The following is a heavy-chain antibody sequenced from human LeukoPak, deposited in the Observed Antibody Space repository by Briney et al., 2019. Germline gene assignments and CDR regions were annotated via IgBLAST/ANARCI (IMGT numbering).Heavy chain of an antibody. CDR1: GGSISSYY. CDR3: ARSRPPRRRSGWWGDYYYYGMDV. Sequence: SETLSLTCTVSGGSISSYYWSWIRQPPGKGLEWIGYIYYSGSTNYNPSLKSRVTISVDTSKNQFSLKLSSVTAEDTAVYYCARSRPPRRRSGWWGDYYYYGMDVWGQGTTVTVSS. D-gene: IGHD6-19*01. CDR2: IYYSGST. J-gene: IGHJ6*02. V-gene: IGHV4-59*01.